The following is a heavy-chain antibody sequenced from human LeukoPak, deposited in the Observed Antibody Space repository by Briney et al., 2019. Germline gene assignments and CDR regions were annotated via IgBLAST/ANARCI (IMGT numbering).Heavy chain of an antibody. J-gene: IGHJ3*02. D-gene: IGHD1-14*01. Sequence: SETLSLTCTVSGGSINGLYWSWIRQPAGKGLEWIGRIFTSGSTAYNPSLQSRLTMSIDMSKNQFSLRLTSVTAADTAVYYCARRSPITLGGDAYDIWGQGTLVTVSS. V-gene: IGHV4-4*07. CDR2: IFTSGST. CDR1: GGSINGLY. CDR3: ARRSPITLGGDAYDI.